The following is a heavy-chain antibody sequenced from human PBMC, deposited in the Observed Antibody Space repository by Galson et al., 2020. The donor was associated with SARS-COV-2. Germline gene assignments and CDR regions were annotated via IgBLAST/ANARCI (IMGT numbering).Heavy chain of an antibody. J-gene: IGHJ4*02. CDR2: IRYDGSNK. V-gene: IGHV3-30*02. CDR3: GNDGAGEGDPFYFDY. CDR1: GFTFSSYG. Sequence: QLGESLKISCEAPGFTFSSYGMHWVRQAPAKGLEWVAFIRYDGSNKYYADSVKGRFTISRDNSKNTLYLQMDSLRDEDTAVYYCGNDGAGEGDPFYFDYWGQGTLVTVSS. D-gene: IGHD2-21*02.